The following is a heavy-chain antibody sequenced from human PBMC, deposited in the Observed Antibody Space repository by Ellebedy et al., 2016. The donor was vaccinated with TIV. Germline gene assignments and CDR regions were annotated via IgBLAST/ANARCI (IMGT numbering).Heavy chain of an antibody. CDR2: INAGNGNT. J-gene: IGHJ4*02. D-gene: IGHD6-13*01. CDR3: ARGHSLSSTWYFLFSRGHDRIDF. Sequence: AASVKVSCKASGYTFTSYAMHWVRQAPGQRLEWMGWINAGNGNTKYSQKFQGRVTMTRNISTSMAYMELNILRSEDTAVYFCARGHSLSSTWYFLFSRGHDRIDFWGQGTPVTVTS. V-gene: IGHV1-3*01. CDR1: GYTFTSYA.